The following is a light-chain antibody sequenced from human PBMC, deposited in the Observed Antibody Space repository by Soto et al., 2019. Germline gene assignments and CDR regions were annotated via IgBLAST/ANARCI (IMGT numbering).Light chain of an antibody. Sequence: DIVMTQSPLSLPVTPGEPASISCRSSQSLLHSNGYNYLDWYLQKPGQSPQLLIYLGFNRASGVPDRFSGSGSGTDFTLKISRVEADCVGVYYRMQALQAGGTLGPGSKVDI. CDR1: QSLLHSNGYNY. CDR3: MQALQAGGT. CDR2: LGF. J-gene: IGKJ1*01. V-gene: IGKV2-28*01.